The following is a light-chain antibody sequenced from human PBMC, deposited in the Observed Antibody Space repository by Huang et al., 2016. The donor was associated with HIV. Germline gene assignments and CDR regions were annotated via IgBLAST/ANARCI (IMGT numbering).Light chain of an antibody. CDR1: QSVSSN. Sequence: EIVMTQSPVTLSVSPVERATLSCRASQSVSSNLAWYQQKAGQAPRLLIYGASTRATGIPARFSGSGSGTEFTLTISSLQSEDFAVYYCQQYNNWPPEETFGPGTKVDIK. CDR3: QQYNNWPPEET. CDR2: GAS. V-gene: IGKV3-15*01. J-gene: IGKJ3*01.